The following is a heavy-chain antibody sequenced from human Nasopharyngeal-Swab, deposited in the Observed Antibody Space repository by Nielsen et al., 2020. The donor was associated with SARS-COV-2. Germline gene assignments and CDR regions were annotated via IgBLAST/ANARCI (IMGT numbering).Heavy chain of an antibody. CDR2: ISGSGGST. CDR3: ARRLTGGDY. J-gene: IGHJ4*02. V-gene: IGHV3-23*01. D-gene: IGHD3-9*01. Sequence: VRQAPGKGLEWVSAISGSGGSTYYADSVKGRFTISRDNAKNSLYLQMNSLRAEDTAVYYCARRLTGGDYWGQGTLVTVSS.